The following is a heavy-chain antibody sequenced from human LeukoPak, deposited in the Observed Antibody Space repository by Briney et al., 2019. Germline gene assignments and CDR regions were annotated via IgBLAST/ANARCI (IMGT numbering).Heavy chain of an antibody. V-gene: IGHV3-74*01. Sequence: HPWGSLRLSCAASGFTFSRYWMHWVRQAPGKGLVWVSRINSDASSTTYAGSVKGRFTISRDNAKNTLYLQMNSLRAEDTAVYFCARSGPTYTSELDYWGQGTLVTVSS. D-gene: IGHD6-19*01. J-gene: IGHJ4*02. CDR3: ARSGPTYTSELDY. CDR2: INSDASST. CDR1: GFTFSRYW.